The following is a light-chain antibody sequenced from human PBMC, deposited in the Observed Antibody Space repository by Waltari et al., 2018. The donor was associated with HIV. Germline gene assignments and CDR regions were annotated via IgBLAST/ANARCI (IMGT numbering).Light chain of an antibody. Sequence: QSALPQPASVSGSPGQSLTISCTGASSDVGRYHYVSWYQQYPGKAPNLIIYEVSSRPSGVSNRFSASKSGNTASLTISGLLAEDEADYYCCSYTSSDSYVFGTGTKVTVL. CDR2: EVS. CDR1: SSDVGRYHY. CDR3: CSYTSSDSYV. V-gene: IGLV2-14*01. J-gene: IGLJ1*01.